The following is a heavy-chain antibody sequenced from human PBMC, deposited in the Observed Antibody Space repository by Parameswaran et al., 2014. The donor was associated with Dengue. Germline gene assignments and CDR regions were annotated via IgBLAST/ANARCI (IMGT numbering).Heavy chain of an antibody. CDR2: IYYSGRT. J-gene: IGHJ4*02. CDR1: GGSISDYY. Sequence: ASETLSLTCTVSGGSISDYYWSWIRQPPGKGLEWIGYIYYSGRTDYNPSLKSRVTISVDTSKNQFSLKLSSVTAAGTAVYYCARYSETYLKYYFDYWGQGTLVTVSS. CDR3: ARYSETYLKYYFDY. D-gene: IGHD1-26*01. V-gene: IGHV4-59*01.